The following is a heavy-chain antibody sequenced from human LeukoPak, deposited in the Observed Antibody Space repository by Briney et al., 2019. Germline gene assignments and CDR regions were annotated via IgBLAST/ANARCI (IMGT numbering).Heavy chain of an antibody. J-gene: IGHJ1*01. CDR2: IWYDGSNK. CDR1: GFTSSSYG. D-gene: IGHD5-24*01. CDR3: ARGDGYNDAEFLQH. Sequence: GRSLRLSCAASGFTSSSYGMHWVRQAPGKGLEWVAVIWYDGSNKYYGDSVMGRFTISRDNSKKTLYLQMNSLRVEDTAVYYCARGDGYNDAEFLQHWGQGTLVTVS. V-gene: IGHV3-33*01.